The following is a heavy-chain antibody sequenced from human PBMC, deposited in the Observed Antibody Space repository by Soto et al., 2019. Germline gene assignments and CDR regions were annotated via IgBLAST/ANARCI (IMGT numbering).Heavy chain of an antibody. CDR1: GFTFSSHV. Sequence: EVQLLESGGGLVQPGRSLRLSCEASGFTFSSHVMSWVRQAPGKGLEWVSGISTGGGSTDYADSVKGRFTISRDNSKNTLHLQMKSLRAEDTAVYYCARSREIIASAGSFDYWGQGTLVTVSS. CDR2: ISTGGGST. CDR3: ARSREIIASAGSFDY. D-gene: IGHD6-25*01. V-gene: IGHV3-23*01. J-gene: IGHJ4*02.